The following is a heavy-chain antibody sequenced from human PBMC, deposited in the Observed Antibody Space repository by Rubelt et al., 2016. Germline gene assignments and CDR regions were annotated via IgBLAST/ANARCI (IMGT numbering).Heavy chain of an antibody. J-gene: IGHJ4*02. CDR1: GGSINSYY. Sequence: QVQLQESGPGLVKPSETLSLTCTVSGGSINSYYWSWIRQPPGKGLEWIGHIYYSGSTNYNPSPKSRVTISVDTSKNQFSLKLNSVTAADTAVYYCARSGKQWDALDYWGQGTLVTVSS. CDR2: IYYSGST. V-gene: IGHV4-59*08. D-gene: IGHD6-19*01. CDR3: ARSGKQWDALDY.